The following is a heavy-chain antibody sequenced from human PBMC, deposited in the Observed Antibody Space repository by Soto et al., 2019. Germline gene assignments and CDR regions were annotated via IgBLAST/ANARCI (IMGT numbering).Heavy chain of an antibody. CDR3: ATKSDYYSGEIDF. CDR2: IIPLFGAA. Sequence: SVKVSCKASGGTFSKCGVSWVRQAPGQGLEWMGGIIPLFGAANYEQKFQERVAMTADESTSTAYMELRSLKLEDTAIYFCATKSDYYSGEIDFWGQGTLVTVSS. V-gene: IGHV1-69*13. CDR1: GGTFSKCG. D-gene: IGHD3-3*01. J-gene: IGHJ4*02.